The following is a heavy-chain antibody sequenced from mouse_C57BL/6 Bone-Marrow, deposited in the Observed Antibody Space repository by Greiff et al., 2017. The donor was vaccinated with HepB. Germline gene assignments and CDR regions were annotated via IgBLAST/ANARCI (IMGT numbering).Heavy chain of an antibody. D-gene: IGHD4-1*01. Sequence: EVMLVESGGDLVKPGGSLKLSCAASGFTFSSYGMSWVRQTPDKRLEWVATISSGGSYTYYPDSVKGRFPISRDNAQNTLYLQLSSLKSEDTAMYYCARHEGTLGAYWGQGTLVTVSA. V-gene: IGHV5-6*01. J-gene: IGHJ3*01. CDR3: ARHEGTLGAY. CDR1: GFTFSSYG. CDR2: ISSGGSYT.